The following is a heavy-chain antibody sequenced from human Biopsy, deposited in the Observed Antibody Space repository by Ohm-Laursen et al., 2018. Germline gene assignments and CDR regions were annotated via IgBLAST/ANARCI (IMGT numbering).Heavy chain of an antibody. CDR3: VRDHFYNSSGYEYSDWWFDL. Sequence: SLRLSCAASGFTFSHHSMNWVRQAPGKGLEWISYISSSSGTRYHADSVNGRFNISRDNAKNSLYLQMNSLRVEDTAIYYCVRDHFYNSSGYEYSDWWFDLWGRGTVVTVSS. CDR1: GFTFSHHS. CDR2: ISSSSGTR. V-gene: IGHV3-48*01. J-gene: IGHJ2*01. D-gene: IGHD3-22*01.